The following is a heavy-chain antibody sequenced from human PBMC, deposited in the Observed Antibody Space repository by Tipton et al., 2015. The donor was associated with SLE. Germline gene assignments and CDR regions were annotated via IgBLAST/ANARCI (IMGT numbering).Heavy chain of an antibody. J-gene: IGHJ4*02. Sequence: SLRLSCAGSGFRFSSYAMNWVRQAPGKGLEWVSVIYTGGTTDYAASVEGRFTISRDNSKNTVYLQMNSLRAEDTAVYYCGKEVSGSYLRLESCFDFWGPGTLVTVSS. CDR3: GKEVSGSYLRLESCFDF. V-gene: IGHV3-23*03. CDR2: IYTGGTT. CDR1: GFRFSSYA. D-gene: IGHD3-10*01.